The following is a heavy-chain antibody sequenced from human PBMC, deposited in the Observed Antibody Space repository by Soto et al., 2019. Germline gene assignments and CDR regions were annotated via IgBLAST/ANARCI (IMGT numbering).Heavy chain of an antibody. CDR3: ASLMAIYDYIWGSYRGDAFDI. D-gene: IGHD3-16*02. CDR2: IYYSGST. Sequence: SETLSLTCTVSGGSISSYYWSWIRQPPGKGLEWIGYIYYSGSTNYNPSLKSRVTISVDTSKNQFSLKLSSVTAADTAVYYCASLMAIYDYIWGSYRGDAFDIWGQGTMVTVSS. J-gene: IGHJ3*02. V-gene: IGHV4-59*08. CDR1: GGSISSYY.